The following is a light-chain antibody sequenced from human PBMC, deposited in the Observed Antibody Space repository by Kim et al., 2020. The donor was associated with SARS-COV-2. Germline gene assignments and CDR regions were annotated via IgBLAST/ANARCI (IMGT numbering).Light chain of an antibody. J-gene: IGKJ1*01. CDR1: QSISSY. CDR3: QQSYTTRWT. Sequence: ASVGDRVTITCRESQSISSYLNWYVQKPGKAPKLLIYDASSLQSGVTSRFSGSGSGTDFTLTIRSLQPEDFATYYCQQSYTTRWTFGQGTKVDIK. V-gene: IGKV1-39*01. CDR2: DAS.